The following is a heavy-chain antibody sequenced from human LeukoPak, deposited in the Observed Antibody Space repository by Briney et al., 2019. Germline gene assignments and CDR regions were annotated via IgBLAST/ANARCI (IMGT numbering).Heavy chain of an antibody. D-gene: IGHD1-26*01. Sequence: GGSLRLSCAASGFTFNTYTMNWVRQAPGKGLEWVSYISGSSGIIDYADSVKGRFTISRDNAKNALSLQMNSLRDEDTAVYYCATSGNYYLKYWGQGTLVTVSS. V-gene: IGHV3-48*02. J-gene: IGHJ4*02. CDR2: ISGSSGII. CDR1: GFTFNTYT. CDR3: ATSGNYYLKY.